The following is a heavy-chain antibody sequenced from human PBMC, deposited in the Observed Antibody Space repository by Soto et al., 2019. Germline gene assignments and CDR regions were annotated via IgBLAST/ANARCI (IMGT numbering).Heavy chain of an antibody. CDR3: ARFRRVTMVRGVIWGFDP. D-gene: IGHD3-10*01. Sequence: QVQLQQWGAGLLKPSETLSLTCAVYGGSFSGYYWSWIRQPPGKGLEWIGEINHSGSTNYNPSLKSRVTISVDTSKNQFSLKLSSVTAADTAVYYCARFRRVTMVRGVIWGFDPWGQGPLVTVSS. V-gene: IGHV4-34*01. CDR2: INHSGST. J-gene: IGHJ5*02. CDR1: GGSFSGYY.